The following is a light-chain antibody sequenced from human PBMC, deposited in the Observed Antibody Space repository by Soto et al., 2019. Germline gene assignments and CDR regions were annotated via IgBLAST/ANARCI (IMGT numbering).Light chain of an antibody. CDR1: QSVSNY. CDR3: QHGGT. CDR2: DAS. V-gene: IGKV3-11*01. J-gene: IGKJ5*01. Sequence: EIVLTQSPATLSLSPGERATVSCRASQSVSNYLGWYQQKPGQALRLLIYDASNMATGIPARFSGSGSGTDFTRTISSLEPEDFAVYYCQHGGTFGQGTRLEIK.